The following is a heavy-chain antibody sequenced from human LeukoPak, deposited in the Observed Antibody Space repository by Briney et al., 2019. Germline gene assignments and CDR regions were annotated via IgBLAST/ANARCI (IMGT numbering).Heavy chain of an antibody. CDR1: GGSISSGSYY. V-gene: IGHV4-31*03. CDR2: IYYSGST. Sequence: SETLSLTCTVSGGSISSGSYYWSWIRQHSGKGLEWIGYIYYSGSTYYNPSLKSRVTISVDTSKNQFSLKLSSVTAADTAVYYCARMVRGVINYYYGMDVWGQGTTVTVSS. J-gene: IGHJ6*02. CDR3: ARMVRGVINYYYGMDV. D-gene: IGHD3-10*01.